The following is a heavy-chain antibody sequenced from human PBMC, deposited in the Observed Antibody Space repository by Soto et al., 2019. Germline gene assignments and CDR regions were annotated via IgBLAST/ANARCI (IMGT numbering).Heavy chain of an antibody. CDR1: GFNFDDFA. J-gene: IGHJ6*03. CDR3: ARLKTRIAYRDYSTDV. Sequence: EVVLVESGGGLVQPGGSLRLSCVASGFNFDDFAMHWVRQAPGKALQWVSGIRWNGATPAYGDSVKGRIIISSANARNPLYLQMNSLRSEDTAVYLSARLKTRIAYRDYSTDVGGTGTTVTVS. CDR2: IRWNGATP. V-gene: IGHV3-9*01. D-gene: IGHD6-6*01.